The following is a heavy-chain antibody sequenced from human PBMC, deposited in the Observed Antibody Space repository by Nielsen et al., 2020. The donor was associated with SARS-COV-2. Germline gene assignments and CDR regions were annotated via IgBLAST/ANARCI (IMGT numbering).Heavy chain of an antibody. CDR2: INHSGST. V-gene: IGHV4-34*01. CDR1: GGSISSYY. Sequence: SETLSLTCTVSGGSISSYYWSWIRQLPGKGLEWIGEINHSGSTNYNPSLKSRVTISVDTSKNQFSLKLSSVTAADTAVYYCARGSDYYYYGMDVWGQGTTVTVSS. J-gene: IGHJ6*02. CDR3: ARGSDYYYYGMDV.